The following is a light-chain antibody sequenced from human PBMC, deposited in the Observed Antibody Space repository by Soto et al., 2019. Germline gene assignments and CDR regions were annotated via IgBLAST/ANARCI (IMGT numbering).Light chain of an antibody. J-gene: IGKJ5*01. CDR2: LDS. Sequence: EIVMTQSPLTLPVTPGEPASISCRSSQSLLYNNTYNYLDWYLQKPGQSPQLLIYLDSNRASGVPDRFSGSGSGTDFTLKISRVEAEDVGVYYCMQALQTPPTFGQGRRLEIK. CDR3: MQALQTPPT. CDR1: QSLLYNNTYNY. V-gene: IGKV2-28*01.